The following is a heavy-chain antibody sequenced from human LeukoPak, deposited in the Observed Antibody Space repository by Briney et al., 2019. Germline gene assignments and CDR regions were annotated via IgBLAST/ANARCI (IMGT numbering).Heavy chain of an antibody. D-gene: IGHD4-17*01. CDR1: GFTFSTYS. V-gene: IGHV3-48*04. Sequence: GGSLRLSCAASGFTFSTYSMNWVRQAPGKGLEWVSYISSSSTIYYADSVKGRFTISRDNAKNSLYLQMNSLRAEDTAVYYCARETATVMDAFDIWGQGTMVTVSS. CDR2: ISSSSTI. J-gene: IGHJ3*02. CDR3: ARETATVMDAFDI.